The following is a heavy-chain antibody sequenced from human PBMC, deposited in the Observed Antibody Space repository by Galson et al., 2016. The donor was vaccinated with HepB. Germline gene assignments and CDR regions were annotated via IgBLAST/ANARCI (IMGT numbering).Heavy chain of an antibody. CDR3: AKGRWDFDS. D-gene: IGHD5-24*01. CDR2: ISSSGEAP. V-gene: IGHV3-23*01. CDR1: EFTFSSYG. J-gene: IGHJ4*02. Sequence: SLRLSCAASEFTFSSYGMSWVRQAPGKGMEWVSAISSSGEAPYYADSVKGRFTIFRDGSKNTLYLQMHSLRGEDTAVYYCAKGRWDFDSWGQGTLVTVSS.